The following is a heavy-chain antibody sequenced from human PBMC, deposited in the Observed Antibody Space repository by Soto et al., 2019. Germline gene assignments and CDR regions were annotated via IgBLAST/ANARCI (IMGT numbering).Heavy chain of an antibody. J-gene: IGHJ4*02. CDR2: IYSGGST. Sequence: EVQLVESGGGLVQPEGSLRLSCAASGVTVSSNYMSWVRQAPGKGLGWVSVIYSGGSTYYADSVKGRFTISRDNSKNTLYLQMNSLRAEDTAVYYCARHGYNYGGGYFDYWGQGTLVTVSS. CDR1: GVTVSSNY. V-gene: IGHV3-66*04. CDR3: ARHGYNYGGGYFDY. D-gene: IGHD5-18*01.